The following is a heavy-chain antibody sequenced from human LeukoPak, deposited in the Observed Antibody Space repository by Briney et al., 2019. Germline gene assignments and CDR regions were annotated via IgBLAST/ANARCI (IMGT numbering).Heavy chain of an antibody. J-gene: IGHJ4*02. CDR3: ARLLIFAVAGVFFFTKILFDY. V-gene: IGHV4-61*02. CDR2: IYTSGST. Sequence: PSQTLSLTCTVSGGSISGGSYYWSWIRQPAGKGLEWIGRIYTSGSTNYNPSLKSRVTVSVDTSKNQFSLKLSSVTAADTAVYYCARLLIFAVAGVFFFTKILFDYWGQGTLLTVSS. CDR1: GGSISGGSYY. D-gene: IGHD6-19*01.